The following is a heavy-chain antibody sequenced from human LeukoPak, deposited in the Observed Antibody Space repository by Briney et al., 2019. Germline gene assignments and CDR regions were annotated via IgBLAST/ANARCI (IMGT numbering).Heavy chain of an antibody. Sequence: SQTLSLTCTVSGGSISSGDYYWSWIRQPPGKGLEWTGYIYYSGSTYYNPSLKSRVTISVDTSKNQFSLKLSSVTAADTAVYYCARGNYYDSSGYRDWGQGTLVTVSS. CDR2: IYYSGST. J-gene: IGHJ4*02. D-gene: IGHD3-22*01. V-gene: IGHV4-30-4*08. CDR1: GGSISSGDYY. CDR3: ARGNYYDSSGYRD.